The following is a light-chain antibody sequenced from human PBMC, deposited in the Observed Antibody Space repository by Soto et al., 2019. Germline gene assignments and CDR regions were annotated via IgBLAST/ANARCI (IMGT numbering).Light chain of an antibody. V-gene: IGLV2-14*01. J-gene: IGLJ1*01. Sequence: QSVLTQPASVSGSPGQSITISCTGTSSDIGAYNNVSWYQQHPGKAPKLMIYDVSNRPSGLSNRFSGSKSGNTASLTISGLQAEDEADYYCSSYTSSATYVFGTGTKVTVL. CDR2: DVS. CDR3: SSYTSSATYV. CDR1: SSDIGAYNN.